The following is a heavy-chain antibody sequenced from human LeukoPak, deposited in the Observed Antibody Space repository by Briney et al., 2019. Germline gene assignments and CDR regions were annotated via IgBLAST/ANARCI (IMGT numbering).Heavy chain of an antibody. CDR1: GFDFNYYD. CDR3: ARRGGLSSGRGFDH. V-gene: IGHV3-21*01. Sequence: GGSLRLSCVASGFDFNYYDMNWVRQAPGKGLEWVSSISSSSSYIYFADSTKGRFTISRDNASSSVFLQMNSLRPEDTAVYYCARRGGLSSGRGFDHWGQGTLVTVSS. D-gene: IGHD3-16*01. CDR2: ISSSSSYI. J-gene: IGHJ4*02.